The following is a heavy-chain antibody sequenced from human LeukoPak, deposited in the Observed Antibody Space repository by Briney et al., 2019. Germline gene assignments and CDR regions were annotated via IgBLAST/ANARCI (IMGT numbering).Heavy chain of an antibody. CDR2: IYYSGST. Sequence: SETLSLTCTVSGGSISSSSYYWGWIRQPPGKGLEWIGSIYYSGSTYYNPSLKSRVTISVDTSKNQFSLKLSSVSAADTAVYYCARWSRSDDTFDIWGQGTMVTVSS. V-gene: IGHV4-39*07. CDR1: GGSISSSSYY. J-gene: IGHJ3*02. CDR3: ARWSRSDDTFDI.